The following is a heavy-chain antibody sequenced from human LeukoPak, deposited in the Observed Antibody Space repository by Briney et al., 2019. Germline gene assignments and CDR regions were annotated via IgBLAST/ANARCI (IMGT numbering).Heavy chain of an antibody. D-gene: IGHD4-17*01. CDR1: GGSISSYY. CDR3: ARQGLRYNWFDP. CDR2: IYDSGNT. V-gene: IGHV4-59*08. J-gene: IGHJ5*02. Sequence: SETLSLTCTVSGGSISSYYWSWIRQPPGKGLEWIGYIYDSGNTNYNPSRMGLVSISVETSKTQFSLKLSSVTAADTAVYYGARQGLRYNWFDPWGQGTLVTVSS.